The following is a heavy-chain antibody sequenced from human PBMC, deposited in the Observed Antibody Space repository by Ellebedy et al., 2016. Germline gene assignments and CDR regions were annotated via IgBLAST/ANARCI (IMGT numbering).Heavy chain of an antibody. V-gene: IGHV5-51*01. CDR2: IFPDDSSP. CDR1: GYSFPNYW. CDR3: ARDTAFSY. J-gene: IGHJ4*02. D-gene: IGHD5-18*01. Sequence: GESLKISCKGSGYSFPNYWIGWVRQMPDKGLEWIGIIFPDDSSPTYSPSFQGQVTISADKSISTAYLQWSSLKASDTAIYYCARDTAFSYWGQGTLVTVSS.